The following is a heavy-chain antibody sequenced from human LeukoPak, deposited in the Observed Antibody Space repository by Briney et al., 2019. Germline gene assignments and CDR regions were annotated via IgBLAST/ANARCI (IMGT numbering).Heavy chain of an antibody. CDR1: GFTFSSYS. Sequence: GGSLRLSCAASGFTFSSYSMNWVRQAPGKGPEWVSSISSSSSYIYYADSVKGRFTISRDNAKNSLYLQMNSLRAEDTAVYYCARGGDQLLNAFDIWGQGTMVTVSS. CDR2: ISSSSSYI. CDR3: ARGGDQLLNAFDI. J-gene: IGHJ3*02. D-gene: IGHD2-2*01. V-gene: IGHV3-21*01.